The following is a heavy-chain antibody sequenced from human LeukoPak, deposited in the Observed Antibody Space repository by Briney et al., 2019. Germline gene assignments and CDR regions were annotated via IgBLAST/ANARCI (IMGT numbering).Heavy chain of an antibody. CDR1: GGSFSGYY. V-gene: IGHV4-34*01. CDR3: ARQRIAARPDYSDY. CDR2: INHSGST. J-gene: IGHJ4*02. D-gene: IGHD6-6*01. Sequence: SETLSLTCAVYGGSFSGYYWSWIRQPPGKGLEWIGEINHSGSTNYNPSLKSRVTISVDTSKNQFSLKLSSVTAADTAVYYCARQRIAARPDYSDYWGQGALVTVSS.